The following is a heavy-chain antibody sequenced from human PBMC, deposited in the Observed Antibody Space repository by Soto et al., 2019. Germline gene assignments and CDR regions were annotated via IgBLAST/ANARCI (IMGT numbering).Heavy chain of an antibody. V-gene: IGHV3-23*01. CDR2: ISGSGGST. Sequence: GGSLRLSCAASGFTFSSYAMSWVRQAPGKGLEWVSAISGSGGSTYYADSVKGRFANSSDNSKNTLYLQMNSLRAEDTAVYYCAKDKWVVAATRYAFDIWGQGTMVTVSS. J-gene: IGHJ3*02. CDR3: AKDKWVVAATRYAFDI. D-gene: IGHD2-15*01. CDR1: GFTFSSYA.